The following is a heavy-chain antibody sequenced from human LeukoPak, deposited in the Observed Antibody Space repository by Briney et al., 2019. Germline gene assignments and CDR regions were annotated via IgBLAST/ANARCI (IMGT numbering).Heavy chain of an antibody. V-gene: IGHV1-69*13. CDR3: ARESVTFSSGWSFDY. Sequence: SSVTVSCRTSECTFSSYAISWVRQSPGRGRDWIGLVIPIVGTANYAQKFQGRVTITADESTSTAYMELSSLRSEDTAVYYCARESVTFSSGWSFDYWRQGTLLTVSS. CDR2: VIPIVGTA. D-gene: IGHD6-19*01. J-gene: IGHJ4*02. CDR1: ECTFSSYA.